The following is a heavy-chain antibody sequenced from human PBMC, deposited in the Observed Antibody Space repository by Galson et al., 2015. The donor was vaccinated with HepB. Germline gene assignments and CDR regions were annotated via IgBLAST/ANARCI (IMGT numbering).Heavy chain of an antibody. J-gene: IGHJ6*02. Sequence: SLRLSCAASGFTFSSYAMSWVRQAPGKGLEWVSAISGSGGSTYYADSVKGRFTISRDNSKNTLYLQMNSLRAEDTAVYYCAKDGYGDYGALDGMDVWGQGTTVTVSS. D-gene: IGHD4-17*01. CDR2: ISGSGGST. CDR3: AKDGYGDYGALDGMDV. V-gene: IGHV3-23*01. CDR1: GFTFSSYA.